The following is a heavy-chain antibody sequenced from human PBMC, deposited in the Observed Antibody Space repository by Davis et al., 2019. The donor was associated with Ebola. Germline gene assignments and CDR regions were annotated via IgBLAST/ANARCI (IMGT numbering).Heavy chain of an antibody. CDR1: GFTFSSYA. CDR3: ARGHYCSGGSCYSSDWFDP. CDR2: ISYDGSNK. V-gene: IGHV3-30-3*01. Sequence: GGSLRLSCAASGFTFSSYAMHWVRQAPGKGLEWVAVISYDGSNKYYADSVKGRFTISRDNSKNTLYLQMNSLRAEDTAVYYCARGHYCSGGSCYSSDWFDPWGQGTLVTVSS. J-gene: IGHJ5*02. D-gene: IGHD2-15*01.